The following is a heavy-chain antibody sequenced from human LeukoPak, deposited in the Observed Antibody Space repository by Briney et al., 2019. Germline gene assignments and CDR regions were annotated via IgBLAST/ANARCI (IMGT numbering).Heavy chain of an antibody. CDR1: GFTFSSYG. CDR3: AKDPPYYYDSSGYGGGAFDI. V-gene: IGHV3-23*01. J-gene: IGHJ3*02. D-gene: IGHD3-22*01. CDR2: ISGSGGST. Sequence: GGSLRLSCAASGFTFSSYGMSWVRQAPEKGLEWVSAISGSGGSTYYADSVKGRFTISRDNSKNTLYLQMNSLRAEDTAVYYCAKDPPYYYDSSGYGGGAFDIWGQGTMVTVSS.